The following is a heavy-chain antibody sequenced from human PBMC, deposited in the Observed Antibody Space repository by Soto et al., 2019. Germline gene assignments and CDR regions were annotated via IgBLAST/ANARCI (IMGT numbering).Heavy chain of an antibody. V-gene: IGHV1-18*01. J-gene: IGHJ4*02. CDR3: AIADYGDDDY. CDR1: GYTFATST. CDR2: IKAYSGNT. D-gene: IGHD4-17*01. Sequence: QLQLVQSGPEAKKPGASVKVSCKASGYTFATSTISWLRQAPGQGPEWMGWIKAYSGNTNYAQKLQGRLTMTTDTSTSTAYMEVRSLTTDDTAIYYCAIADYGDDDYWGQGTLVTVSS.